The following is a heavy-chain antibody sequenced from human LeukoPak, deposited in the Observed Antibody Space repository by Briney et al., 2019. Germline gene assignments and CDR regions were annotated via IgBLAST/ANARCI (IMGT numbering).Heavy chain of an antibody. CDR1: GGSISSYY. CDR3: ARELSSSWYSYYYYGMDV. D-gene: IGHD6-13*01. Sequence: SETLSLTCTVSGGSISSYYWSWIRQPAGKGPEWIGRIYTSGSTNYSPSLKGRVTMSVDTSKNQFSLKLSSVTAADTAVYYCARELSSSWYSYYYYGMDVWGQGTTVTVSS. V-gene: IGHV4-4*07. CDR2: IYTSGST. J-gene: IGHJ6*02.